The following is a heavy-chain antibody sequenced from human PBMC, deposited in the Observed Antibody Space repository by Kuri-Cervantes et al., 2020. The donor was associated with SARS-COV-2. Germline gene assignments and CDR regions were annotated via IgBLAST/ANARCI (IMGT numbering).Heavy chain of an antibody. CDR3: ARDMFQQLVEVADFDI. CDR1: GFTFSSYA. V-gene: IGHV3-30-3*01. Sequence: LSLTCAASGFTFSSYAMHWVRQAPGKGLEWVAVISYDGSNKYYADSVKGRFTISRDNSKNTLYLQMNGLRAEDTAVYYCARDMFQQLVEVADFDIWGQGTMVTVSS. CDR2: ISYDGSNK. D-gene: IGHD6-13*01. J-gene: IGHJ3*02.